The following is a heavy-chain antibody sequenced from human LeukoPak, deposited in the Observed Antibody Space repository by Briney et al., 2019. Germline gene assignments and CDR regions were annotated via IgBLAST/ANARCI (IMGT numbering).Heavy chain of an antibody. Sequence: AGGSLRLSCAASGFTFDDYAMHWVRHAPGKGLEWVSGISWNSGSIGYADSVKGRFTISRDNAKNSLYLQMNSLRAEDTALYYCAKGPGYYDSSGPDYWGQGTLVTVSS. J-gene: IGHJ4*02. CDR1: GFTFDDYA. CDR3: AKGPGYYDSSGPDY. D-gene: IGHD3-22*01. CDR2: ISWNSGSI. V-gene: IGHV3-9*01.